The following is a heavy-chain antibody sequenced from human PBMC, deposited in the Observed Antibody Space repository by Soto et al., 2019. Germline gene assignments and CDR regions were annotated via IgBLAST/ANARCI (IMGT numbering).Heavy chain of an antibody. CDR3: ARPGNYGSGSYLYYSDY. D-gene: IGHD3-10*01. Sequence: SETLSLTCTVSGGSISSSSYYWGWIRQPPGKGLEWIGSIYYSGSTYYNPSLKSRVTISVDTSKNQFSLKLSSVTAADTAVYYCARPGNYGSGSYLYYSDYWGQGTLVTVSS. CDR2: IYYSGST. J-gene: IGHJ4*02. CDR1: GGSISSSSYY. V-gene: IGHV4-39*01.